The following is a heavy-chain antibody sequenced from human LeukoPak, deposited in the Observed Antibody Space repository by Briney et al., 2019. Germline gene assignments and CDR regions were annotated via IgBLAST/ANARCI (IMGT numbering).Heavy chain of an antibody. CDR1: GFTFSSYG. J-gene: IGHJ4*02. Sequence: PGGSLRLSCAASGFTFSSYGMHWVRQAPGKGLEWVAFIRYDGSNKYYADSVKGRFTISRDNSKNTLYLQMNSLGAEDTAVYYCAKVRSYYYGSGSFDYWGQGTLVTVSS. CDR2: IRYDGSNK. CDR3: AKVRSYYYGSGSFDY. V-gene: IGHV3-30*02. D-gene: IGHD3-10*01.